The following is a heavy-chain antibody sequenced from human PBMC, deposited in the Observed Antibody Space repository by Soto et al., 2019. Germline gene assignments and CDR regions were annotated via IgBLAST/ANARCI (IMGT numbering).Heavy chain of an antibody. Sequence: QVQLVESGGGVVQPGRSLKLSCAASGFTFSRYGIHWVRQAPGKGLEWVAIIWADGKNRYYADSVKGRFTISRDNSKNTVDLQMNSLRAEDTSVYYCAREGAAPYDSMDVWGQGTTVTVSS. CDR3: AREGAAPYDSMDV. CDR1: GFTFSRYG. D-gene: IGHD2-15*01. J-gene: IGHJ6*03. CDR2: IWADGKNR. V-gene: IGHV3-33*01.